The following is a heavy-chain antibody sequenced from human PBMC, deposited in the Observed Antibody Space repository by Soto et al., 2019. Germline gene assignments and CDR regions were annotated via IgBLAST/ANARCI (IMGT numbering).Heavy chain of an antibody. CDR3: ARGGYCCGGSCSHPYDY. J-gene: IGHJ4*02. V-gene: IGHV1-69*12. D-gene: IGHD2-15*01. CDR1: GGTFSSYA. CDR2: IIPIFGTA. Sequence: QVQLVQSGAEVKKPGSSVKVSCKASGGTFSSYAISWVRQAPGQGLEWMGGIIPIFGTANYAQKFQGRVTITADESTSTAYMELSSLRSEDTAVYYCARGGYCCGGSCSHPYDYWGQGTLVTVSS.